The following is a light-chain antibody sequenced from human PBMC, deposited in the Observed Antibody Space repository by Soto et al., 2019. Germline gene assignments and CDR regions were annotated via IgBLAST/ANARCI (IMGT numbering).Light chain of an antibody. CDR3: QQSYSSPRT. CDR2: KAS. CDR1: QTISTW. Sequence: GDRVTITCRASQTISTWMAWYQQKPGKAPKLLVYKASSLESGVPSRFSGSGSGTDFTLTISSLQPEDFATYYCQQSYSSPRTFGQGTKVDIK. J-gene: IGKJ1*01. V-gene: IGKV1-5*03.